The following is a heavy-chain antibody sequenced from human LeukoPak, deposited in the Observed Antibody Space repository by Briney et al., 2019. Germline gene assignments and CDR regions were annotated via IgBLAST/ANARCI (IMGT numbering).Heavy chain of an antibody. Sequence: SVKVSCKASGGTFSSYAISWVRQAPGQGLEWMGRIIPILGIANYAQKFQGRVTITADKSTSTAYMELSSLRSEDTAVYYCARDGGYYDSSGYDHWGQGTLVTVSS. D-gene: IGHD3-22*01. CDR1: GGTFSSYA. V-gene: IGHV1-69*04. CDR3: ARDGGYYDSSGYDH. CDR2: IIPILGIA. J-gene: IGHJ4*02.